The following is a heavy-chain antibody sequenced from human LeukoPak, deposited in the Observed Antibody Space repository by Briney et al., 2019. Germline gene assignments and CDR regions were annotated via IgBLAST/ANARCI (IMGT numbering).Heavy chain of an antibody. CDR3: ARGRPHGNDY. CDR1: GSTSGSNG. Sequence: GGSLRSPFAPPGSTSGSNGRNWVGQVPGKGLVWVSRIASDGSSTTYADSVEGRFSISRDNAKNTLYLQMNSLRVEDTAVYYCARGRPHGNDYWGQGTLVTVSS. D-gene: IGHD4-23*01. CDR2: IASDGSST. V-gene: IGHV3-74*01. J-gene: IGHJ4*02.